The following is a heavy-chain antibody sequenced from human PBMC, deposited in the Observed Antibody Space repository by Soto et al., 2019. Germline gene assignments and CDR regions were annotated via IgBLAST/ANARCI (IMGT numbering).Heavy chain of an antibody. Sequence: SETLSITCTVCGGSICSGGYYGSWIRQHPGKGLEWIGYIYYSGSTYYNPSLKSRVTISVDTSKNQFSLKLSSVTAADTAVYYCARVPGYSGYDSGYYFDYWGQGTLVTVSS. D-gene: IGHD5-12*01. CDR2: IYYSGST. J-gene: IGHJ4*02. CDR3: ARVPGYSGYDSGYYFDY. V-gene: IGHV4-31*03. CDR1: GGSICSGGYY.